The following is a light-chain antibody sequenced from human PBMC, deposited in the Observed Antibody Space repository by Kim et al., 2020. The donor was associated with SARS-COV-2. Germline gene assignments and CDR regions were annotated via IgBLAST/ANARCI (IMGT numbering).Light chain of an antibody. CDR1: QSVSSSY. Sequence: EIVLTQSPGPLSLSPGERATLSCRASQSVSSSYLAWYQQKPGQAPRLLIYGASSRATGIPDRFSGSGSGPDFTLTISRLEPEDFAVYYCQQYGSSRRTFGQGTKLEIK. CDR2: GAS. J-gene: IGKJ2*01. CDR3: QQYGSSRRT. V-gene: IGKV3-20*01.